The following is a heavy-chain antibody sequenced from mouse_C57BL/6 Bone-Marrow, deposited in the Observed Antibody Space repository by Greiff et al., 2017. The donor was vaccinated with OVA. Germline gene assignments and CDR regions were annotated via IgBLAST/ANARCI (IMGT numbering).Heavy chain of an antibody. CDR2: IWSGGST. CDR1: GFSLTSYG. CDR3: ARNTPLYYSKAY. D-gene: IGHD2-5*01. J-gene: IGHJ3*01. Sequence: VKVVESGPGLVQPSQSLSITCTVSGFSLTSYGVHWVRQSPGKGLEWLGVIWSGGSTDYNAAFISRLSISKDNSKSQVFFKMNSLQADDTAIYYCARNTPLYYSKAYWGQGTLVTVSA. V-gene: IGHV2-2*01.